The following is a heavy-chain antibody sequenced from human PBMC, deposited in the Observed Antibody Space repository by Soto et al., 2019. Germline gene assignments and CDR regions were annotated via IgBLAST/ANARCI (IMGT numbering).Heavy chain of an antibody. CDR1: GGSVNSDGYY. J-gene: IGHJ5*02. CDR3: ARWSGNYQLMWFDP. Sequence: SETLSLTCTVSGGSVNSDGYYWSWIRQPPGRGLEWIGYINYSGSAKYNPSLKSRVTISVDTSENQVSLKLTSVTAADTAVYYCARWSGNYQLMWFDPWGQGTLVTVSS. CDR2: INYSGSA. D-gene: IGHD1-26*01. V-gene: IGHV4-61*08.